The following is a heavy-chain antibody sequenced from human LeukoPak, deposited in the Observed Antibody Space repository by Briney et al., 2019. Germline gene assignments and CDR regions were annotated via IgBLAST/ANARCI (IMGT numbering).Heavy chain of an antibody. Sequence: SETLSLTCAVYGGSFSGYYWSWIRQPPGKGLEWIGEINHSGSTNYNPSLKSRVTISVDTSKNQFSLKLSSVTAADTAVYYCAQSVVADYFDYWGQGTLAIVSS. D-gene: IGHD2-15*01. J-gene: IGHJ4*02. CDR3: AQSVVADYFDY. CDR1: GGSFSGYY. CDR2: INHSGST. V-gene: IGHV4-34*01.